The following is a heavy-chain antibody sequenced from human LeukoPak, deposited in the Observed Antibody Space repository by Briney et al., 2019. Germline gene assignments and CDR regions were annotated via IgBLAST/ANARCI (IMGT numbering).Heavy chain of an antibody. V-gene: IGHV4-39*01. CDR2: IYYSGST. CDR3: ARQHPYYYGSGSPDY. CDR1: GGSISSSSYY. D-gene: IGHD3-10*01. J-gene: IGHJ4*02. Sequence: SETLSLTCTVSGGSISSSSYYWGWIRQPPGKGLEWIGSIYYSGSTYYNPSLKSRVIISVDTSKNQFSLKLSSVTAADTAVYYCARQHPYYYGSGSPDYWGQGTLVTVSS.